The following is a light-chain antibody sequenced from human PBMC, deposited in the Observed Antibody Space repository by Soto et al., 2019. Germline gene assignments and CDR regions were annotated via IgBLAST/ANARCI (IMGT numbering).Light chain of an antibody. CDR3: QQYNSYWT. CDR2: GAS. J-gene: IGKJ1*01. V-gene: IGKV3-20*01. Sequence: EIVLTQSPGTLSLSPGERATLSCRASQSVASRNLAWYQQKSGQAPRLLIYGASSRAIHTPDRFSGSGSGTDFTLTISVLEPEDFATYYCQQYNSYWTFGQGTKVDIK. CDR1: QSVASRN.